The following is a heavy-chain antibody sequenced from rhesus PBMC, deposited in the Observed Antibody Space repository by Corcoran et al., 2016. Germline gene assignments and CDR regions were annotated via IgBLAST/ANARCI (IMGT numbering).Heavy chain of an antibody. CDR3: VGYCTSTTCYVFDY. V-gene: IGHV4S10*01. CDR2: IYGVTTST. J-gene: IGHJ4*01. D-gene: IGHD2-2*01. CDR1: GGSISDSSR. Sequence: QVQLQESGPGVVKPSETLSLTCAVSGGSISDSSRWSWIRQPPGKGLEWIGYIYGVTTSTNANPSLKRRVTISKDTSKNQFSLMLSSVTAAHTAVYYCVGYCTSTTCYVFDYWGQGVLVTVSS.